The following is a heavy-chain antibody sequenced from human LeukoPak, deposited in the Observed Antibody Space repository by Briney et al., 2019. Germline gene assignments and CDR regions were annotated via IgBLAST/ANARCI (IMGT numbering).Heavy chain of an antibody. CDR1: GFTFSSYE. Sequence: GGSLRLSCAASGFTFSSYEMNWVRQAPGKGLEWVSYISSSGRTIYYADSVKGRFTISRDNAKNSLYLQMNSLRAEDTAVYYCAKDLPNDYGEETGYFQHWGQGTLVTVSS. J-gene: IGHJ1*01. CDR3: AKDLPNDYGEETGYFQH. CDR2: ISSSGRTI. D-gene: IGHD4-17*01. V-gene: IGHV3-48*03.